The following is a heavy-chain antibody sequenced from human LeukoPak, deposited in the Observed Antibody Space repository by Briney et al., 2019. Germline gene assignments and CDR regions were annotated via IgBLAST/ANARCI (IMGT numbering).Heavy chain of an antibody. J-gene: IGHJ4*02. V-gene: IGHV3-30*02. CDR2: IRYDGSNK. CDR1: GFTFSSYG. D-gene: IGHD3-22*01. Sequence: GGSLRLSCAASGFTFSSYGMHWVRQAPGKGLEWVAFIRYDGSNKYYADSVKGRFTISRDNSKNTLYLQMNSLRAEDTAVYYCAKELTVGDSSGYYLDYWGQGTLVTVSS. CDR3: AKELTVGDSSGYYLDY.